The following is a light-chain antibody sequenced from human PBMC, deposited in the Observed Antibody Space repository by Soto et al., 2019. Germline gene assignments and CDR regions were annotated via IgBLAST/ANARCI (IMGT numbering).Light chain of an antibody. J-gene: IGKJ4*01. Sequence: EIVLTQSPATLSLSPGERATLSCRASQSVNSNLAWYQQRPGQAPRLLLYETSNRATGIPARFSGSGSGTDFTLTISDLEPEDSAVYSCQQRASWPPLTFGGGTKVEIK. CDR2: ETS. CDR1: QSVNSN. V-gene: IGKV3-11*01. CDR3: QQRASWPPLT.